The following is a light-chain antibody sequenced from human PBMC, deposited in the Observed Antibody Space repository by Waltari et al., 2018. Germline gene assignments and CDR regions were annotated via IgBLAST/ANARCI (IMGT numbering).Light chain of an antibody. J-gene: IGKJ4*01. Sequence: EIVMTQYPATLSVSPGERATLSCRASQSVSSNLAWYQQKPGQAPSFIIHSTSTRASGIPARFSGSGSATEFTLTISSLQSEDFAVYYCQQYNNWPPTFGGGTKVEIK. CDR3: QQYNNWPPT. CDR1: QSVSSN. CDR2: STS. V-gene: IGKV3-15*01.